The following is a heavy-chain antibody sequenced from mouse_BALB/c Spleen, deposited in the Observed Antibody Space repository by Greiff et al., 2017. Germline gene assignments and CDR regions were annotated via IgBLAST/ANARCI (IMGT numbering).Heavy chain of an antibody. CDR3: ARYPHGNYDHYAMDY. V-gene: IGHV3-2*02. J-gene: IGHJ4*01. D-gene: IGHD2-1*01. CDR1: GYSITSDYA. Sequence: VQLQESGPGLVKPSQSLSLTCTVTGYSITSDYAWNWIRQFPGNKLEWMGYISYSGSTSYNPSLKSRISITRDTSKNQFFLQLNSVTTEDTATYYCARYPHGNYDHYAMDYWGQGTSVTVSS. CDR2: ISYSGST.